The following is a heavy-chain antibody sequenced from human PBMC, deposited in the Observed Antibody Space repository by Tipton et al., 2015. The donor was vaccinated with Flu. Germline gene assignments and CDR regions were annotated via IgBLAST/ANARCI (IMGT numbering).Heavy chain of an antibody. CDR1: GFTFSSYD. CDR3: ARAGNNYYGMDV. Sequence: SRRLSCVASGFTFSSYDMHWVRQATGKGLEWVSAINTGGNTFYPDSVKGRFTISRENAKNSLYLQLNSLRAGDTAVYYCARAGNNYYGMDVWGQGTTVTVPS. CDR2: INTGGNT. V-gene: IGHV3-13*01. J-gene: IGHJ6*02. D-gene: IGHD1/OR15-1a*01.